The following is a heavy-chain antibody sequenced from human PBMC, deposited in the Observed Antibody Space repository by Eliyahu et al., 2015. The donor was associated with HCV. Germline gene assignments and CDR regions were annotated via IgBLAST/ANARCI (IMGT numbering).Heavy chain of an antibody. J-gene: IGHJ4*02. V-gene: IGHV3-33*08. D-gene: IGHD6-6*01. Sequence: QVQLVESGGGVVQPGTSLRLXCVASGFTXGXXGXPWVRQAPGKGLXWVATIWYDGNNKYYLDSVKGRFIISRDNSNNTLFLQMNSLRGDDTAVYYCARDRPPVGWYSSSSGSFLDYWGQGTPVTVSS. CDR1: GFTXGXXG. CDR3: ARDRPPVGWYSSSSGSFLDY. CDR2: IWYDGNNK.